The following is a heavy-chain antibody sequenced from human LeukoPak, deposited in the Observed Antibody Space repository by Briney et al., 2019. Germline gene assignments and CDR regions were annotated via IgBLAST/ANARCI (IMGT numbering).Heavy chain of an antibody. J-gene: IGHJ4*02. CDR2: ISAYNGNT. V-gene: IGHV1-18*01. D-gene: IGHD3-22*01. CDR3: ARPRYYYDSSGYYPYYFDY. Sequence: ASVKVSCKASGYTFTSYGISWVRQAPGQGLEWMGWISAYNGNTNYAQKLQGRVTMTTDTSTSTANMELRSLRSDDTAVYYCARPRYYYDSSGYYPYYFDYWGQGTLVTVSS. CDR1: GYTFTSYG.